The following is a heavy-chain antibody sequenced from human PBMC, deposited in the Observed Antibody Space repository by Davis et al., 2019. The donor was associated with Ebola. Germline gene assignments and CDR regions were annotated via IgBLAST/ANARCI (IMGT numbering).Heavy chain of an antibody. CDR3: AKDLAYGSGNYNSYLGH. CDR2: IWYDGSKK. J-gene: IGHJ4*02. V-gene: IGHV3-33*06. Sequence: GESLKISCAASGLTFSRLWMHWVRQAPGKGLEWVADIWYDGSKKHCRDSVKGRFTISRDNSKNTLFLQMDSLRVEDTAVYYCAKDLAYGSGNYNSYLGHWGQGTLVTVSS. D-gene: IGHD3-10*01. CDR1: GLTFSRLW.